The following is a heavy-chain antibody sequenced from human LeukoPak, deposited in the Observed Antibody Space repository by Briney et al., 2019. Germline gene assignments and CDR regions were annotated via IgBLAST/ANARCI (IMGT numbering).Heavy chain of an antibody. D-gene: IGHD6-25*01. Sequence: GGSLRLSCEASGFTLNKYWMHWVRQAPGKGLVWVSRITGDGSDIAYADSVKGRFTISRDNSKNTLYLQMNSLRAEDTAMYFCATLAAPPQKWGQGTLVTVSS. CDR3: ATLAAPPQK. CDR1: GFTLNKYW. V-gene: IGHV3-74*01. J-gene: IGHJ4*02. CDR2: ITGDGSDI.